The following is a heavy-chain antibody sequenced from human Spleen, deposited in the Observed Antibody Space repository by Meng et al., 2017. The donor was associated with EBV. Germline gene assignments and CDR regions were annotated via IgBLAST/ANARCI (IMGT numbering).Heavy chain of an antibody. J-gene: IGHJ4*02. CDR3: ASARDCSGGVCYPDY. V-gene: IGHV1-18*04. CDR2: SNPFNSKT. D-gene: IGHD2-8*02. CDR1: GYIFSIYA. Sequence: QRVQAGAEVKKPGASVKVSFKAYGYIFSIYAMTWVRQAPGQGLGWVGWSNPFNSKTNSAEELKGRVTITTDTSTSTAYMELGSLTSDDAAVYFCASARDCSGGVCYPDYWGQGTLVTVSS.